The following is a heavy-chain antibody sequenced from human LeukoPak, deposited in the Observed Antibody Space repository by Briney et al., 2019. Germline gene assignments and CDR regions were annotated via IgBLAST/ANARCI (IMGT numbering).Heavy chain of an antibody. D-gene: IGHD6-19*01. V-gene: IGHV3-11*06. CDR2: ISSSSSYT. CDR3: ARGEGSSGWYGVDY. CDR1: GFTFSDYY. Sequence: GGSLRLSCAASGFTFSDYYMSWIRQAPGKGPEWVSYISSSSSYTNYADSVKGRFTISRDNAKNSLYLQMNSLRAEDTAVYYGARGEGSSGWYGVDYWGQGTLVTVSS. J-gene: IGHJ4*02.